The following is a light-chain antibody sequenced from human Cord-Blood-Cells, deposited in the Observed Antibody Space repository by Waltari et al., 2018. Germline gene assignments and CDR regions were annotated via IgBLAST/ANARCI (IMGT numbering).Light chain of an antibody. CDR1: SLRSYY. V-gene: IGLV3-19*01. CDR2: GKN. CDR3: NSRDSSGNRV. J-gene: IGLJ3*02. Sequence: SSELTQDPAVSVALGQTVRITCQGDSLRSYYASWYQQKPGHAPVLVIYGKNNRPSGIPDRFSGSSSGNTASLTITGAQAEDEADYYCNSRDSSGNRVFGGGTKLTVL.